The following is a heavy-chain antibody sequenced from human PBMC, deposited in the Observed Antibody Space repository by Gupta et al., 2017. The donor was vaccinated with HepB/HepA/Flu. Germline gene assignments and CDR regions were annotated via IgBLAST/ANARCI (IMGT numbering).Heavy chain of an antibody. J-gene: IGHJ4*02. D-gene: IGHD3-22*01. CDR3: AKVQGYYYDGSGYFPDY. CDR2: ISGSGGST. V-gene: IGHV3-23*01. Sequence: EVQLLESGGGLVQPGGSLRLSCAASGFTSDHYAMKWVRQAPGKGLELVSAISGSGGSTYYADSVQGRFTISRDDSKNTLYLQMNSLRVEDTAVYYCAKVQGYYYDGSGYFPDYWGQGTLVTVSS. CDR1: GFTSDHYA.